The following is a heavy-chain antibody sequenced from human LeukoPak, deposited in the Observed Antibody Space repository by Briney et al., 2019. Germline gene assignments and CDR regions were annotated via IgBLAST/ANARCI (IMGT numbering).Heavy chain of an antibody. CDR1: GFTFERYS. J-gene: IGHJ4*02. CDR2: ISSSSRYI. D-gene: IGHD3-9*01. V-gene: IGHV3-21*01. Sequence: PGGSLRLSCSASGFTFERYSMNWVRQAPGKGLEWVSSISSSSRYIYYADSVKGRFTISRDNAKNSLYLQMNSLRAEDTAVYYCARDISGVRYTFDYWGQGTLVTVSS. CDR3: ARDISGVRYTFDY.